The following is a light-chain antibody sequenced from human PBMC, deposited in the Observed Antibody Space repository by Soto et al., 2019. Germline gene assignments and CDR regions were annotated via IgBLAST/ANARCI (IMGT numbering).Light chain of an antibody. CDR1: QSISRY. CDR3: QQYNGYSRT. Sequence: DIQMTQSPSSLSASVGDRVTITCRASQSISRYLNWYQQKPGKAPKLLIYAASSLQSGVPSRFSGSGSGTDFTLTISSMQPDDFATFYCQQYNGYSRTFGQGTKVDIK. CDR2: AAS. V-gene: IGKV1-39*01. J-gene: IGKJ1*01.